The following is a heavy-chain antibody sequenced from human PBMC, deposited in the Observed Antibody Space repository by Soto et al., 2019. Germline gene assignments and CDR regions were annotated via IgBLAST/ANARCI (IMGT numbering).Heavy chain of an antibody. V-gene: IGHV5-10-1*01. D-gene: IGHD1-26*01. Sequence: PGESLKISCKGSGYSFTSYWISWVRQMPGKGLEWMGRIDPSDSYTNYSPSFQGHVTISADKSISTAYLQWSSLKASDTAMYYFASTNTHSGSYYYYYGMDVWGQGTTVTVSS. J-gene: IGHJ6*02. CDR1: GYSFTSYW. CDR3: ASTNTHSGSYYYYYGMDV. CDR2: IDPSDSYT.